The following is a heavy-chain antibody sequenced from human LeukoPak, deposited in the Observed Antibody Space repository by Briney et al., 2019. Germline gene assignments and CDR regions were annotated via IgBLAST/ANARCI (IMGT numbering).Heavy chain of an antibody. CDR1: GGSISSYY. CDR3: ARDLGYDFWSGYSAFDI. J-gene: IGHJ3*02. V-gene: IGHV4-4*07. D-gene: IGHD3-3*01. Sequence: SETLSLTXTVSGGSISSYYWSWIRQPAGKGLEWSGRIYTSGSINYNPSLKSRVTMSVDTSKNQFSLKLSSVTAADTAVYYCARDLGYDFWSGYSAFDIWGQGTMVTVSS. CDR2: IYTSGSI.